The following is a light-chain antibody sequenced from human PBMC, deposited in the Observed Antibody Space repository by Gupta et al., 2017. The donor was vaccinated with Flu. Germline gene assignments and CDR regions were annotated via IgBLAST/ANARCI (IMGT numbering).Light chain of an antibody. CDR2: WTS. J-gene: IGKJ4*01. CDR1: RSVSYDASENSY. Sequence: SLGGTANINCKSSRSVSYDASENSYLSWYQQQPGQTPKVCINWTSNRESAVTDRGSGSGSETDFTLTINRLQAEDVAVYYCQQAYGIPLTCGGGTKVAIK. CDR3: QQAYGIPLT. V-gene: IGKV4-1*01.